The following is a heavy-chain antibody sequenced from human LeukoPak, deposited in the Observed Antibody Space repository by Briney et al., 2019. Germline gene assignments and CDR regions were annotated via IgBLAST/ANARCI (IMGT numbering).Heavy chain of an antibody. CDR3: ARDYCSGGSCYSVGY. Sequence: GGSLRLSCAASGFTFSNYSLNWVRQAPGKGLEWVSYITSSSGSIYYADSVKGRFTISRDNAKNSLYLRMNSLRAEDTAMYYCARDYCSGGSCYSVGYWGQGTLVTVSS. CDR2: ITSSSGSI. D-gene: IGHD2-15*01. V-gene: IGHV3-48*04. J-gene: IGHJ4*02. CDR1: GFTFSNYS.